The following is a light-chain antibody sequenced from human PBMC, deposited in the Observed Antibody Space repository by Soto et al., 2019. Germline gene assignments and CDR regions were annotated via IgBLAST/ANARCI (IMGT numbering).Light chain of an antibody. J-gene: IGKJ1*01. V-gene: IGKV1-5*01. CDR3: LQYNSYSWK. CDR1: QRFSSL. CDR2: DAS. Sequence: IQMNQSPSTLSASVGVRVTITFRASQRFSSLLAWYQEKPGKAPKLLIYDASTLESGVPSGFSGSGSGTEFALTMSSVQPDDFASYYCLQYNSYSWKFGQGTKVDIK.